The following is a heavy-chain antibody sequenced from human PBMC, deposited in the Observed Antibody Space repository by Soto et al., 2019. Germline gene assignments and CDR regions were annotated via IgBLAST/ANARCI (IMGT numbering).Heavy chain of an antibody. D-gene: IGHD2-21*01. V-gene: IGHV4-31*03. CDR3: ARARGYGGDYYFDY. CDR2: IHRSGNT. Sequence: QVQLQESGPGLVKPSQTLSLTCTVSGDSITSGTHYWGWIRQHPDKGLEWLGYIHRSGNTYYNPSLLSRLTISVDTSKKQFSLKLSSVTAADTAMYYCARARGYGGDYYFDYWGQGTLVTVSS. J-gene: IGHJ4*02. CDR1: GDSITSGTHY.